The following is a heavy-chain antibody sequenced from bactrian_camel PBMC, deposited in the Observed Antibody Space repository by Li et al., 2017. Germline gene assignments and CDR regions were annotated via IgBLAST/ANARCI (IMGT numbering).Heavy chain of an antibody. CDR1: GLRESLDSLDT. Sequence: HVQLVESGGGLVQAGGSLRLSCVFTGLRESLDSLDTMGWLRQAPGKEREGVASIDRDGKVAYADSVKGRLTISRDNAKNTVYLQMNSLKREDTAMYYCVRRLWNSDYSFGYWGRGTQVTVS. CDR3: VRRLWNSDYSFGY. J-gene: IGHJ6*01. D-gene: IGHD4*01. V-gene: IGHV3S53*01. CDR2: IDRDGKV.